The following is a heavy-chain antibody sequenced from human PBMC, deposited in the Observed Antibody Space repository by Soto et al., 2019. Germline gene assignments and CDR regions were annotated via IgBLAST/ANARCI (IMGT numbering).Heavy chain of an antibody. D-gene: IGHD6-6*01. J-gene: IGHJ4*02. CDR1: GYPFTSYE. V-gene: IGHV1-8*01. CDR2: MSPNSGLT. Sequence: ASVKVSCKASGYPFTSYEINWVRQATGQGLEWMGWMSPNSGLTGYAQKFQGRVTMTRNTSISTAYMELSSLSSDDTAVYYWARTLMRELVVLEYWGQGTLVTVSS. CDR3: ARTLMRELVVLEY.